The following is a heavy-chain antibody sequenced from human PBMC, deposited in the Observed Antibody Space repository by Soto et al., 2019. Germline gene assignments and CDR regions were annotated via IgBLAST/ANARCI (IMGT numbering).Heavy chain of an antibody. CDR2: INTYNGNT. J-gene: IGHJ6*02. Sequence: ASVKVSCKASGYTFTRYGIGWARQAPGQGLEWMGWINTYNGNTNYAQNVQGRVTLTTDTSTSTAYTELRSLRSNDTAIYYCAMVDVYVTPSPQDVWGQGTTVTVS. CDR1: GYTFTRYG. CDR3: AMVDVYVTPSPQDV. D-gene: IGHD3-16*01. V-gene: IGHV1-18*01.